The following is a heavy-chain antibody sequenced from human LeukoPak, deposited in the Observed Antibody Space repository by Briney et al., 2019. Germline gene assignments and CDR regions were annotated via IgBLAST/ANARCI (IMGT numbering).Heavy chain of an antibody. CDR2: ISGNGGST. D-gene: IGHD6-19*01. V-gene: IGHV3-23*01. CDR3: AKSTSRYSSGWYYFDY. Sequence: PGGSLRLSCAVSGFTFSSYAVSWVRQAPGKGLEWVSYISGNGGSTYYADSVKGRFTISRDNSKNTLYLQMNSLRAEDTAVYYCAKSTSRYSSGWYYFDYWGQGTLVTVSS. CDR1: GFTFSSYA. J-gene: IGHJ4*02.